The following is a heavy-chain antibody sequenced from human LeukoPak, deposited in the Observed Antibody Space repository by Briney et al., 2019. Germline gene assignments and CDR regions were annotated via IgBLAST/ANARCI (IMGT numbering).Heavy chain of an antibody. J-gene: IGHJ6*02. CDR3: ARGIVTTCGMDV. CDR2: ISYDGSNK. D-gene: IGHD5-12*01. V-gene: IGHV3-30*03. Sequence: GGSLRLSCAASGFTFSSYGMHWVRQAPGKGLEWVAVISYDGSNKYYADSVKGRFTISRDNSKNTLYLQMNSLRAEDTAVYYCARGIVTTCGMDVWGQGTTVTVSS. CDR1: GFTFSSYG.